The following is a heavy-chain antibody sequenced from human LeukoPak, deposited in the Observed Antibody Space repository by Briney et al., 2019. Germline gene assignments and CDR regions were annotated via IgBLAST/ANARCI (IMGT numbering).Heavy chain of an antibody. CDR2: IWYDGSNK. CDR3: AKESGSYSLDY. Sequence: QSGGSLRLSCAASGFTFSSYGMHWVRQAPGKGLEWVAVIWYDGSNKYYADSVKGRFTISRDNSKNTLYLQMNSLRAEDTAVYYCAKESGSYSLDYWGQGTLVTVSS. J-gene: IGHJ4*02. V-gene: IGHV3-33*06. CDR1: GFTFSSYG. D-gene: IGHD1-26*01.